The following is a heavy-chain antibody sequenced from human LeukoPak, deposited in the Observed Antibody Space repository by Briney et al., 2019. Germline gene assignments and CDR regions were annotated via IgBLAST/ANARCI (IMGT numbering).Heavy chain of an antibody. CDR2: ISSNGKTI. Sequence: GGSLRLSCATSGFTFSSYNMNWVRQAPGKGLEWVSFISSNGKTIHYADSVKGRFTISRDNSKNTLYLQMNSLRAEDTAVYYCAKEGFDSWGQGTLVTVSS. CDR3: AKEGFDS. V-gene: IGHV3-48*01. J-gene: IGHJ4*02. CDR1: GFTFSSYN.